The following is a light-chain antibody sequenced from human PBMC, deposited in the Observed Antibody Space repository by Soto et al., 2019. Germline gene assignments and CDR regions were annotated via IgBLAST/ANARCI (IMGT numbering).Light chain of an antibody. CDR1: QSVSSN. CDR2: GAS. Sequence: EIVMTQSPATLSVSPGERATLSCRASQSVSSNLAWYQKKPGQAPRLLIYGASNRATGIPARFSGRGSGTEFTLTISSLRSEDFAVYYCQQYNTWPYTFGQGNKLEIK. V-gene: IGKV3-15*01. J-gene: IGKJ2*01. CDR3: QQYNTWPYT.